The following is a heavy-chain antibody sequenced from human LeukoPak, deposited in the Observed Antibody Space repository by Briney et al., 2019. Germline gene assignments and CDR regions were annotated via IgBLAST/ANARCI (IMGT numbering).Heavy chain of an antibody. CDR3: ARVYGDVDY. J-gene: IGHJ4*02. CDR1: GFTFSSYA. D-gene: IGHD4-17*01. Sequence: GGSLRLSCAASGFTFSSYAMHWVRQAPGKGLEWVAVISYDGSNKYYADSVKGRFTISRDNSKNTLYLQMNSLRAEDTAVYYCARVYGDVDYRGQGTLVTVSS. V-gene: IGHV3-30*04. CDR2: ISYDGSNK.